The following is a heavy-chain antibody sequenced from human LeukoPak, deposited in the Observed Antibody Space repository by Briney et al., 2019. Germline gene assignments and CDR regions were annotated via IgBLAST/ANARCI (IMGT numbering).Heavy chain of an antibody. J-gene: IGHJ4*02. CDR1: GFTFDDYA. CDR3: AKDSERIAVRPEN. D-gene: IGHD6-6*01. V-gene: IGHV3-9*01. CDR2: ISWNSGSI. Sequence: GRSLRLSCAASGFTFDDYAMHWVRQAPGKGLEWVSGISWNSGSIGYEDSVKGRFTISRGNAKNSLYLQMNSLRAEDTALYYCAKDSERIAVRPENWGQGTLVTVSS.